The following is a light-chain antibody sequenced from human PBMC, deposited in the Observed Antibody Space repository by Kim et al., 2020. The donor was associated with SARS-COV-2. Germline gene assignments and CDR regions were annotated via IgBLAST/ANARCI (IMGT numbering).Light chain of an antibody. CDR2: DAS. V-gene: IGKV3-11*01. Sequence: LSPGERATLSCRASQSVSSYLAWYQQKPGQAPRLLIYDASNRATGIPARFSGSGSGTDFTLTIGSLKPEDFAVYYCQQRGNWPLTFGGGTKVDIK. CDR1: QSVSSY. J-gene: IGKJ4*01. CDR3: QQRGNWPLT.